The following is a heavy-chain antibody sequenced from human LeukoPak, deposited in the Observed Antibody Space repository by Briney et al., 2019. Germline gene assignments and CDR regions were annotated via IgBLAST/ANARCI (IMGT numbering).Heavy chain of an antibody. CDR2: INPSTGGT. D-gene: IGHD1-26*01. CDR3: ARDNGSAGGSSKALDY. V-gene: IGHV1-2*06. Sequence: ASVKVSCKTSGYTLIDYYVHWIRQAPGQGLEWMGRINPSTGGTDFAQKFQGKVSMTRDTSISTAYMELSRLRSDDTAVYYCARDNGSAGGSSKALDYWGQGTLVTVSS. CDR1: GYTLIDYY. J-gene: IGHJ4*02.